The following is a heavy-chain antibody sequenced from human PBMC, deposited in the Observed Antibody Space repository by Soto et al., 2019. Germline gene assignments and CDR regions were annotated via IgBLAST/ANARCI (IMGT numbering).Heavy chain of an antibody. CDR2: ISGSGGST. CDR3: AKGCSSTSAPYAAAEYYYYGMDV. D-gene: IGHD2-2*01. CDR1: GFTFSSYA. V-gene: IGHV3-23*01. J-gene: IGHJ6*02. Sequence: PGGSLRLSCAASGFTFSSYAMSWVRQAPGKGLEWVSAISGSGGSTYYADSVKGRFTISRDNSKNTLYLQMNSLRAEDTAVYYCAKGCSSTSAPYAAAEYYYYGMDVWGQGTTVTVSS.